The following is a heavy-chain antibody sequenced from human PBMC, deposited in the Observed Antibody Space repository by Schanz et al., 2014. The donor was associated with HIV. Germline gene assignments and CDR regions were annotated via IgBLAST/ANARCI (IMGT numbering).Heavy chain of an antibody. CDR3: AKPEYDSRGNSQSHFDY. D-gene: IGHD3-22*01. J-gene: IGHJ4*02. CDR2: ISESGGRT. CDR1: GFNFNNYA. Sequence: EEQLVESGGGLVQPGGSLRLSCAASGFNFNNYAMTWVRQAPGKGLEWVSSISESGGRTYYADSVNGRFTISRDNSKNTLYLQMTTLRIDDTAVYYCAKPEYDSRGNSQSHFDYWGQGTLVTVSS. V-gene: IGHV3-23*04.